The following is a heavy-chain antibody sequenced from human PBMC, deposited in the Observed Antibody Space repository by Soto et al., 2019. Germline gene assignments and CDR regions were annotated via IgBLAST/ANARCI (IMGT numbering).Heavy chain of an antibody. CDR1: GGSFSGYY. J-gene: IGHJ6*02. CDR3: ARGFGTLVRCITREYSGMDV. V-gene: IGHV4-34*01. CDR2: IIHSGST. Sequence: KPSETLSLTCAVYGGSFSGYYWSWIRQPQGKGLEWIGEIIHSGSTKYNPSLRSRVTISVATSKNQFSLRLSSVTAADTAVFYCARGFGTLVRCITREYSGMDVWGQGTTVTVSS. D-gene: IGHD3-10*01.